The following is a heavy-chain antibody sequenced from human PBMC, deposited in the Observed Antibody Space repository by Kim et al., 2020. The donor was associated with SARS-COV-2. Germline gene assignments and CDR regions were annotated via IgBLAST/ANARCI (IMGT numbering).Heavy chain of an antibody. J-gene: IGHJ3*01. CDR3: ARYAPVLRYFEA. Sequence: SETLSLTCNVSGYSISEGYYWGWIRQTPGQGLEWIGSIYHSGTTYYNPSLKSRVSLSVDTSKNQFSLKLSSVTAADTAKYYCARYAPVLRYFEAWGQGT. V-gene: IGHV4-38-2*02. CDR2: IYHSGTT. CDR1: GYSISEGYY. D-gene: IGHD3-9*01.